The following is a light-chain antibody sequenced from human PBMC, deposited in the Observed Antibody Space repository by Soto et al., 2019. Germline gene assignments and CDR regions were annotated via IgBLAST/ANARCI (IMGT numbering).Light chain of an antibody. CDR1: QSISSW. J-gene: IGKJ2*01. V-gene: IGKV1-5*03. CDR2: KAA. CDR3: HQYNSYPYT. Sequence: DIQMTQSPSTLSASVGDRVTITCRASQSISSWLAWYQQKTGKAPKLLIFKAASLQSGVPSRFSGSGSGTEFTLTISSLQPDDFASYYCHQYNSYPYTFGQGTKVEI.